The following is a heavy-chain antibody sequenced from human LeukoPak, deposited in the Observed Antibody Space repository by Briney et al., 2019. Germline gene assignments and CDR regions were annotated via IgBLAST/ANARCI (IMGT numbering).Heavy chain of an antibody. CDR2: IRSKAHSYAT. J-gene: IGHJ3*02. CDR3: TRHGGRDYYDSSEDAFDI. Sequence: PGGSLRLSCAASGFTFSGSAMHWVCQASGKGLEWVGRIRSKAHSYATAYAASVKGRFTISRDDSKSTAYLQMNSLKTEDTAVYYCTRHGGRDYYDSSEDAFDIWGQGTMVIVSS. CDR1: GFTFSGSA. V-gene: IGHV3-73*01. D-gene: IGHD3-22*01.